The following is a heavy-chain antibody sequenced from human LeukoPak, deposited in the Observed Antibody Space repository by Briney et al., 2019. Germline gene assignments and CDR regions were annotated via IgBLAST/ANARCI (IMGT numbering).Heavy chain of an antibody. CDR1: GGTFSSYA. CDR3: ARGGAYCSGDCPP. CDR2: IIPIFGIA. Sequence: GASVKVSCKASGGTFSSYAISWVRQAPGQGLEWMGRIIPIFGIANYAQKFQGRVTITADKSTSTAYMELSSLRSEDTAVYYCARGGAYCSGDCPPWGQGTLVTVSS. V-gene: IGHV1-69*04. D-gene: IGHD2-21*02. J-gene: IGHJ5*02.